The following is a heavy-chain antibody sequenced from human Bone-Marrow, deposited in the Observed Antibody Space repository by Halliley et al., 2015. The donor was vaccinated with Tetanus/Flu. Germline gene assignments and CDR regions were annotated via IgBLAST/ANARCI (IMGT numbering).Heavy chain of an antibody. J-gene: IGHJ4*02. Sequence: SLRLSCAASGFTFSRYGMHWVRQAPGKGLEWVAVLWYDGSKTYYGDSVKGRFTISRDNSKNTLYLEMSSLRGEDTAVYYCARGCGGDCHGYLDYWGQGTPVTVSS. D-gene: IGHD2-21*02. CDR3: ARGCGGDCHGYLDY. V-gene: IGHV3-33*01. CDR1: GFTFSRYG. CDR2: LWYDGSKT.